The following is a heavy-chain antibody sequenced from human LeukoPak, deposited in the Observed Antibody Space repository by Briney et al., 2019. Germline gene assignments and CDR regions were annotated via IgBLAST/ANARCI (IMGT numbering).Heavy chain of an antibody. CDR2: IIPIFGTA. Sequence: ASVKVSCKASGGTFSSYAISWVRQAPGQGLEWMGGIIPIFGTANYAQKFQGRVTITADESTSTAYMELSSLRSEDTAVYYCARDGAYDFWSGSSPLYYYYMDVWGKGTTVTVSS. J-gene: IGHJ6*03. D-gene: IGHD3-3*01. V-gene: IGHV1-69*13. CDR3: ARDGAYDFWSGSSPLYYYYMDV. CDR1: GGTFSSYA.